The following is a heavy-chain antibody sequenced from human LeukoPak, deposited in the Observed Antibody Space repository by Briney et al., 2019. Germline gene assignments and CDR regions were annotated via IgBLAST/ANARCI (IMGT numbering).Heavy chain of an antibody. Sequence: AASVKVSCKASGYTFTSYDINWVRQAPGQGLEWMGWINPNSGGTNYAQKFQGRVTMTRDTSISTAYMELSRLRSDDAAVYYCAREEVMITFGGGLGMDVWGQGTTVTVSS. D-gene: IGHD3-16*01. CDR2: INPNSGGT. CDR3: AREEVMITFGGGLGMDV. V-gene: IGHV1-2*02. J-gene: IGHJ6*02. CDR1: GYTFTSYD.